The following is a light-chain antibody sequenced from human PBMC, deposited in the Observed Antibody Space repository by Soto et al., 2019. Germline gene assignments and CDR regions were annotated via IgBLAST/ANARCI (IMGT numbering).Light chain of an antibody. CDR3: QQYGSSGT. J-gene: IGKJ1*01. Sequence: EIVLTQSPGTLSLSPGERATLSCRASQSVSSSYLAWYQQKPGQAPRLLIYGASSWATGIPDRFSGSGSGTDFPLTISRLEPEDSAVDDCQQYGSSGTFGQGTKVDIK. CDR2: GAS. V-gene: IGKV3-20*01. CDR1: QSVSSSY.